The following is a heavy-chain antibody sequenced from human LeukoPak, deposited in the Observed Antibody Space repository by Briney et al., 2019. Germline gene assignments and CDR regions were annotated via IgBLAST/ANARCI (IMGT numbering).Heavy chain of an antibody. CDR3: ARGSRTVTPYNWFDP. J-gene: IGHJ5*02. Sequence: ASVKVSCKASGYTFTGYYMHWVRQAPGHGLEWMGRINPNSGGTNYAQKFQGRVNMTRHTSISTAYMELSRLRSDDTAVYYCARGSRTVTPYNWFDPWGQGTLVTVSS. CDR1: GYTFTGYY. CDR2: INPNSGGT. D-gene: IGHD2-21*02. V-gene: IGHV1-2*06.